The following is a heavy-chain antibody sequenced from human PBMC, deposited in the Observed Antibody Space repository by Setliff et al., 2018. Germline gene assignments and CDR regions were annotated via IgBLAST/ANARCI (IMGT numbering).Heavy chain of an antibody. V-gene: IGHV1-46*01. CDR1: GYTFTSYY. Sequence: ASVKVSCKASGYTFTSYYMYWLRQAPGQGPEWMGIINIGGGSASYAQKFQDRVTMTRDTSTNTVYMEVSSLTSDDSAVYYCARGGLAAANKKGVFEYWGQGTWVTVSS. D-gene: IGHD6-13*01. J-gene: IGHJ4*02. CDR2: INIGGGSA. CDR3: ARGGLAAANKKGVFEY.